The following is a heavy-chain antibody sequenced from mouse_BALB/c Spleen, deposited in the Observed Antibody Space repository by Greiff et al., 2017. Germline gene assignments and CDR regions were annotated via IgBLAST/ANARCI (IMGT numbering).Heavy chain of an antibody. J-gene: IGHJ2*01. Sequence: VQLQQSGAELVRPGTSVKVSCKASVYAFTNYLIEWVKQRPGQGLEWIGVINPGSGGTNYNEKFKGKATLTADKSSSTAYMQLSSLTSDDSAVYFCARYEGSFDYWGQGTTLTVSS. D-gene: IGHD2-3*01. CDR2: INPGSGGT. CDR3: ARYEGSFDY. CDR1: VYAFTNYL. V-gene: IGHV1-54*03.